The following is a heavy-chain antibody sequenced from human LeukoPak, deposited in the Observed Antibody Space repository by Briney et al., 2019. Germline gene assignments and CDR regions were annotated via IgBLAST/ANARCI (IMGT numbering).Heavy chain of an antibody. CDR2: INHSGST. CDR1: GGSFSGYY. D-gene: IGHD3-22*01. CDR3: ARGYYYDSSGYEDGMDV. V-gene: IGHV4-34*01. J-gene: IGHJ6*02. Sequence: SETLSLTCTVYGGSFSGYYWSWIRQPPGKGPEWIGEINHSGSTNYNPSLKSRVTISVDRSKNQFSLKLTSVTAADTAVYYGARGYYYDSSGYEDGMDVWGQGTTVTVSS.